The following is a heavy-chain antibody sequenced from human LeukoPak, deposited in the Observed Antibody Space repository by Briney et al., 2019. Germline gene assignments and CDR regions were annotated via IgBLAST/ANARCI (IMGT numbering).Heavy chain of an antibody. J-gene: IGHJ3*02. V-gene: IGHV1-46*01. Sequence: WASVKVSCKAAGYTFTSYYIHWVRQAPGQGLEWMGIINPSGGSPSYAQKFQGRVTMTRDTSTSTVYMELSSLRSEDTAVYYCARVSVGATYFRAFDIWGQGTMVTVSS. CDR1: GYTFTSYY. D-gene: IGHD1-26*01. CDR3: ARVSVGATYFRAFDI. CDR2: INPSGGSP.